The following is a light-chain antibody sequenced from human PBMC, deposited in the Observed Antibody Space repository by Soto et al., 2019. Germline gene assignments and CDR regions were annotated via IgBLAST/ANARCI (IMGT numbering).Light chain of an antibody. CDR3: QQFRSPFT. J-gene: IGKJ3*01. V-gene: IGKV3-20*01. CDR1: QSVSSSY. CDR2: GAS. Sequence: EIVLTQSPGTLSLSPGERATLSCRASQSVSSSYLAWYQHKPGQAPRLLIYGASTRATGIPDRFSGSGSGTDFTLTISRLEPEDFAVYFCQQFRSPFTFGPGTKVDLK.